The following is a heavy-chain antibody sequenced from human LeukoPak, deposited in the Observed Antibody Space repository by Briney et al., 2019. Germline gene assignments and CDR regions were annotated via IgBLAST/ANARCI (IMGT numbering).Heavy chain of an antibody. Sequence: GGSLRLSCAASGFTFSSYAMSWVRQAPGKGLEWVSAISGSGGSTYYADSVKGRFTISRDNSKNTLYLQMKSLRAEDTAVYYCAKDQHSSGWYYFDYWGQGTLVTVSS. CDR2: ISGSGGST. CDR3: AKDQHSSGWYYFDY. J-gene: IGHJ4*02. V-gene: IGHV3-23*01. CDR1: GFTFSSYA. D-gene: IGHD6-19*01.